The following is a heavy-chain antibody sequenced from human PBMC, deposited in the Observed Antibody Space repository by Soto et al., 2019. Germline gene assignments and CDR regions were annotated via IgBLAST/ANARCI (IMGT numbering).Heavy chain of an antibody. V-gene: IGHV6-1*01. CDR2: TYYRSKWYN. CDR1: GAGVPSDRAA. J-gene: IGHJ5*02. Sequence: SQTLSLNCAISGAGVPSDRAAWNWIRQSPSRGLELLGRTYYRSKWYNYYAVSVISRITINPDTSKIQFSLQLKSVTPAETAVYYCARDRRGGWWFDQWGQGNLVTVSS. D-gene: IGHD2-15*01. CDR3: ARDRRGGWWFDQ.